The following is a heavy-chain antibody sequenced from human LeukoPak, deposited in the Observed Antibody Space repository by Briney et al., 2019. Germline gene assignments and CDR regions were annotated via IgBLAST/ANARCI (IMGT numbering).Heavy chain of an antibody. CDR2: ISYDGSNK. Sequence: GGSLRLSCAASGFTFSSYAMHWVRQAPGKGLEWVAVISYDGSNKYYADSVKGRFTISRDNSKNTLYLQMNSLRAEDTAVYYCARDLVARVSATKTSDYWGQGTLVTVSS. J-gene: IGHJ4*02. CDR1: GFTFSSYA. D-gene: IGHD2-21*02. CDR3: ARDLVARVSATKTSDY. V-gene: IGHV3-30*04.